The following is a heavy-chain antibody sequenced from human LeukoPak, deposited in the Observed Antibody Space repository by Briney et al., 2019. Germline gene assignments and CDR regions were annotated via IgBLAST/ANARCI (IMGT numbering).Heavy chain of an antibody. J-gene: IGHJ4*02. V-gene: IGHV3-21*04. D-gene: IGHD6-13*01. CDR3: AKVFEQQLPPYYFDY. CDR1: GFTFSSYS. CDR2: ISSSSSYI. Sequence: AGGSLRLSCAASGFTFSSYSMNWVRQAPGKGLEWVSSISSSSSYIYYADSVKGRFTISRDNAKNSLYLQMNSLRAEDTAVYYCAKVFEQQLPPYYFDYWGQGTLVTVSS.